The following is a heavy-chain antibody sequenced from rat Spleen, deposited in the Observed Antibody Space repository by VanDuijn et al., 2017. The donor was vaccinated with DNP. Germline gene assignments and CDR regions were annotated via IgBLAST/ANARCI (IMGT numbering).Heavy chain of an antibody. Sequence: QVQLKESGPGLVQPSQTLSLTCIVSGFSLTDYSVHWVRQPPGKGLEWIAAISSGGSTYYNSALKSRLSISRDTSKSQVFLKMSSLQTEDTAIYFCTRDDIGTTRFDYWGQGVMVTVSS. D-gene: IGHD1-5*01. J-gene: IGHJ2*01. CDR1: GFSLTDYS. CDR2: ISSGGST. CDR3: TRDDIGTTRFDY. V-gene: IGHV2-19*01.